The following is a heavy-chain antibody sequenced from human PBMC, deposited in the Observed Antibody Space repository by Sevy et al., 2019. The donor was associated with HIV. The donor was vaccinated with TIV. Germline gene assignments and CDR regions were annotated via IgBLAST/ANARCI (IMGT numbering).Heavy chain of an antibody. CDR1: GFTFGDYA. J-gene: IGHJ4*02. CDR3: ARRASRVYGDHLNLY. D-gene: IGHD2-21*02. Sequence: GGSLRLSCTASGFTFGDYAMSWFRQAPGRGLEWVGFIRSETYGETKEYAASVKGRFTVSRDYSKSIVYLQMNSLKTEDTAVYYCARRASRVYGDHLNLYWGQGTLVTVSS. CDR2: IRSETYGETK. V-gene: IGHV3-49*03.